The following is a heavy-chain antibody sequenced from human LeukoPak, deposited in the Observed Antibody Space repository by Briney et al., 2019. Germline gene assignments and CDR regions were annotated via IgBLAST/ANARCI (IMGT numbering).Heavy chain of an antibody. J-gene: IGHJ4*02. CDR2: INPSGVST. CDR3: ARECDSSASYPVHDY. V-gene: IGHV1-46*01. D-gene: IGHD3-22*01. CDR1: GYTFTVYY. Sequence: SVRLSCKTSGYTFTVYYMLWARHAPAQGREWMGIINPSGVSTSYAQRLQSRDPINSDTSTSTVYMELSSLRSEETAVYYCARECDSSASYPVHDYWGQGTLVTVSS.